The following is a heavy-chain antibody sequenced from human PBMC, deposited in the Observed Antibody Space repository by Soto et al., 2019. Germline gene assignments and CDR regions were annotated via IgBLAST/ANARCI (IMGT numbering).Heavy chain of an antibody. CDR1: GFTFDDYT. CDR3: AKDIPPFMSVLAFDI. CDR2: ISWDGGST. Sequence: EVQLVESGGVVVQPGGSLRLSCAASGFTFDDYTMHWVRQAPGKGLEWVSLISWDGGSTYYADSVKGRFTISRDNSKNSLYLQMNSLRTEDTALYYCAKDIPPFMSVLAFDIWGQGTMVTVSS. J-gene: IGHJ3*02. V-gene: IGHV3-43*01.